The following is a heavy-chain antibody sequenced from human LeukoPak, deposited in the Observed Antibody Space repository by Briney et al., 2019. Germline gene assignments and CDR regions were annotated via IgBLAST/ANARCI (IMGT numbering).Heavy chain of an antibody. CDR1: GGSISSSNW. V-gene: IGHV4-4*02. Sequence: SETLSLTCAVSGGSISSSNWWSWVRQPPGKGLGWIGEIYHSGSTYYNPSLKSRVTISVDTSKNQFSLKLSSVTAADTAVYYCARDIRSCSGGSCYSNWFDPWGQGTLVTVSS. D-gene: IGHD2-15*01. J-gene: IGHJ5*02. CDR2: IYHSGST. CDR3: ARDIRSCSGGSCYSNWFDP.